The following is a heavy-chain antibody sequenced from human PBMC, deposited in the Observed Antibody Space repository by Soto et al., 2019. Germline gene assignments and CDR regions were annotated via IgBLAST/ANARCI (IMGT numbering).Heavy chain of an antibody. CDR2: IYYSGIT. CDR3: ARGADYSSTSCYVGVQEDYYNIDV. J-gene: IGHJ6*03. D-gene: IGHD2-2*01. Sequence: PSETLSLTCTVSGDSISSNSYYWGWIRQPPGKGLEWIGTIYYSGITYHNPSLKSRVTISIDTSKNQFSLKLRSVTAADTAVYYCARGADYSSTSCYVGVQEDYYNIDVWGKGTTVTVSS. CDR1: GDSISSNSYY. V-gene: IGHV4-39*07.